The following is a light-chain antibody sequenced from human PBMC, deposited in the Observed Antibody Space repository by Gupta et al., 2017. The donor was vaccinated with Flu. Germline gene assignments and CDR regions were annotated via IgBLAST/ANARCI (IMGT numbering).Light chain of an antibody. CDR2: KDS. CDR1: ALPKQY. CDR3: QSAESSSTYQV. Sequence: SYELTQPPSVSVSPGQTARITCSGDALPKQYAYWYQQKPGQAPVLVIYKDSERPSGIPERFSGSSSGTTVTLTISGVQAEDEADYYCQSAESSSTYQVFGTGTKVTVL. J-gene: IGLJ1*01. V-gene: IGLV3-25*02.